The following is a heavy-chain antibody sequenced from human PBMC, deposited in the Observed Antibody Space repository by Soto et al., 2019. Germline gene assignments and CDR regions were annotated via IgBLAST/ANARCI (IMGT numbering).Heavy chain of an antibody. CDR3: ARWRGALDY. J-gene: IGHJ4*02. CDR2: ISADTGNI. V-gene: IGHV1-3*01. Sequence: GASVKVSCKTSGYSFSSFSLHWVRQAPGQRLEWMGWISADTGNIQYSQSFQGRVTITRDAPASTAYLELGGLTSEDTAIYYCARWRGALDYWGQGTLVTVSS. CDR1: GYSFSSFS. D-gene: IGHD3-10*01.